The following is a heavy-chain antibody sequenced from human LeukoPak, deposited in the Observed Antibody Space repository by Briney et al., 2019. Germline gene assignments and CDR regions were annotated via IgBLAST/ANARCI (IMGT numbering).Heavy chain of an antibody. CDR2: IWYDGSNK. CDR3: AKGFGRYDSSGYYYV. CDR1: GFTFSSYG. V-gene: IGHV3-33*06. J-gene: IGHJ4*02. D-gene: IGHD3-22*01. Sequence: PGGSLRLSCAASGFTFSSYGMHWVRQAPSKGLEWVAVIWYDGSNKYYADSVKGRFTISRDNSKNTLYLQMNSLRAEDTAVYYCAKGFGRYDSSGYYYVWGQGTLVTVSS.